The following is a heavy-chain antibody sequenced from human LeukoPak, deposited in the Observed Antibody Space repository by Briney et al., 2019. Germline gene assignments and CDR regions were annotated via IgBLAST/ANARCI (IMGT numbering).Heavy chain of an antibody. CDR3: ARAPIVVVPAAHYRYNWFDP. D-gene: IGHD2-2*01. V-gene: IGHV4-31*03. CDR1: GGSISSGGYY. Sequence: TLSLTCTVSGGSISSGGYYWSWIRQHPGKGLEWIGYIYYSGSTYYNPSLKSRVTISVDTSKNQFSLKLSSVTAADTAVYYCARAPIVVVPAAHYRYNWFDPWGQGTLVTVSS. CDR2: IYYSGST. J-gene: IGHJ5*02.